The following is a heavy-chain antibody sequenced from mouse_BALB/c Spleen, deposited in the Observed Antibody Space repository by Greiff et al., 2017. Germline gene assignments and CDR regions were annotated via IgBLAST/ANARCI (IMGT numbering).Heavy chain of an antibody. Sequence: EVKVVESGGGLVQPGGSRKLSCAASGFTFSSFGMHWVRQAPEKGLEWVAYISSGSSTIYYADTVKGRFTISRDNPKNTLFLQMTSLRSEDTAMYYCARWGSYWYFDVWGAGTTVTVSS. V-gene: IGHV5-17*02. D-gene: IGHD1-1*01. CDR3: ARWGSYWYFDV. CDR1: GFTFSSFG. CDR2: ISSGSSTI. J-gene: IGHJ1*01.